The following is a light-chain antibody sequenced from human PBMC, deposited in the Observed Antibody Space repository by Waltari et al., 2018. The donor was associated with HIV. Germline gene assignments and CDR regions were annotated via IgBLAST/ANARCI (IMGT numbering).Light chain of an antibody. CDR1: TSNIGRTT. Sequence: QSVLTQPPSPSGTPEQRVTISCSARTSNIGRTTVSWFQQFPGTAPKALIYGKNQRPSGGPDRFSGSKSGTSASLAISGLQSEDEADYYCASWDDSLNGPVFGGGTKLTVV. CDR3: ASWDDSLNGPV. V-gene: IGLV1-44*01. CDR2: GKN. J-gene: IGLJ2*01.